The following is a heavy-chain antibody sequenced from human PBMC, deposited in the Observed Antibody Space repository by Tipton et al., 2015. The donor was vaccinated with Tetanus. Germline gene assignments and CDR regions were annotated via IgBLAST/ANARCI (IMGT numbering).Heavy chain of an antibody. CDR3: ARANDEFPKKGPFDS. CDR1: GASFSSGDYY. V-gene: IGHV4-30-4*01. Sequence: TLSLTCTVSGASFSSGDYYWSWIRKPPGKDLEWIGYIYQTGTTYYNPSLKGRVTISMDRSNTQLSLRLDSLTAADTAVYYCARANDEFPKKGPFDSWGQGSLVIVSS. D-gene: IGHD2-21*01. J-gene: IGHJ4*02. CDR2: IYQTGTT.